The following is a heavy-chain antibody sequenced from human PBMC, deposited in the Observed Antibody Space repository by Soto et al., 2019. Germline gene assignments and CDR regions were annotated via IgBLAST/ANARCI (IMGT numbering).Heavy chain of an antibody. CDR3: ASPYYYDSSGYYSGRGNYYYYGMDV. Sequence: SSETLSLTCAVYGGSFSGYYWGWIRQPPGKGLEWIGSIYYSGSTYYNPSLKSRVTISVDTSKNQFSLKLSSVTAADTAVYYCASPYYYDSSGYYSGRGNYYYYGMDVWGQGTTVTVSS. J-gene: IGHJ6*02. CDR2: IYYSGST. V-gene: IGHV4-39*01. CDR1: GGSFSGYY. D-gene: IGHD3-22*01.